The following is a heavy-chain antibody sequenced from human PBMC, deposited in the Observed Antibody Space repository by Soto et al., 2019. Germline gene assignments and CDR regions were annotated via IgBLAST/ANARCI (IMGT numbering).Heavy chain of an antibody. CDR1: GGTFSSYT. J-gene: IGHJ3*02. CDR2: IIPILGIA. CDR3: ARIHFSALDALDI. V-gene: IGHV1-69*02. Sequence: SVKVSCKASGGTFSSYTISWVRQAPGQGLEWMGRIIPILGIANYAQKFQGRVTITADKSASTAYMELSSLRSEDTAVYYCARIHFSALDALDIWGQGTMVTVSS. D-gene: IGHD3-3*02.